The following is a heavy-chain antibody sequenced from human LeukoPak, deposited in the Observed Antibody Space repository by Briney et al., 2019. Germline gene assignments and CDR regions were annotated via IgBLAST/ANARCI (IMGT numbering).Heavy chain of an antibody. CDR2: ISGSSSTI. V-gene: IGHV3-48*01. CDR3: ARVAADDAFDI. D-gene: IGHD2-15*01. J-gene: IGHJ3*02. CDR1: GFTFTTYS. Sequence: GGSLRLSCAASGFTFTTYSMTWVRQAPGKGLEWVSYISGSSSTIYYGTSVKGRFTVSRDNAKNSLYLQMNSLRADDTAVYFCARVAADDAFDIWGQGTMVTVSS.